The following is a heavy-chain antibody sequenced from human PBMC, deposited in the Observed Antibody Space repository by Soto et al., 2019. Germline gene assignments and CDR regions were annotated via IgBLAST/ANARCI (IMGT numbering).Heavy chain of an antibody. J-gene: IGHJ4*02. CDR2: IYYSGST. Sequence: QVQLQESGPGLVKPSQTLSLTCTVSGGSISSGGYYWSWIRQPPGKGLEWIGYIYYSGSTYYIPSLKRRVTISLDTSKNQFSLKLNSVTAADTAVYYCARSLQDDYGLQYYFDYWGQGTLVTVSS. V-gene: IGHV4-30-4*01. D-gene: IGHD4-17*01. CDR3: ARSLQDDYGLQYYFDY. CDR1: GGSISSGGYY.